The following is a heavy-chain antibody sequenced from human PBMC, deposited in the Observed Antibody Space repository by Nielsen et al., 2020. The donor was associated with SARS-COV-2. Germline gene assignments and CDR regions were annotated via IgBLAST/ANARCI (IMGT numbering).Heavy chain of an antibody. V-gene: IGHV4-4*07. CDR2: IYTSGST. J-gene: IGHJ3*02. CDR1: GGSISSYY. CDR3: ARSGGTTVTTSSAFDI. D-gene: IGHD4-17*01. Sequence: GSLRLSCTVSGGSISSYYWSWIRQPAGKGLEWIGRIYTSGSTNYNPSLKSRVTMSVDTSKNQFSLKLSSVTAADTAVYYCARSGGTTVTTSSAFDIWGQGTMVTVSS.